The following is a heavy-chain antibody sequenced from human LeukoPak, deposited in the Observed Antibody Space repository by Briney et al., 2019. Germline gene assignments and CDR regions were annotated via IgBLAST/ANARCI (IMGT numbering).Heavy chain of an antibody. CDR2: FDPEDGET. CDR3: ATFQSTRTLLPGYYLGY. J-gene: IGHJ4*02. CDR1: GYTLTGLS. Sequence: GASVKVSCKVSGYTLTGLSMHWVRQAPGKGLEWMGGFDPEDGETIYAQKFQGRVTMTEDTSTDTAYKELSSLRSEDTAVYYCATFQSTRTLLPGYYLGYWGQGSLVTVSS. D-gene: IGHD3-9*01. V-gene: IGHV1-24*01.